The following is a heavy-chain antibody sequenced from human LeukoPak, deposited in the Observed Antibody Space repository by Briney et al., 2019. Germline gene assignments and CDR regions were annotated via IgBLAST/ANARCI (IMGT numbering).Heavy chain of an antibody. CDR1: GGSVSSSIYY. J-gene: IGHJ5*02. V-gene: IGHV4-39*07. CDR2: INHSGST. CDR3: ARVGDSSSSQGNWFDP. D-gene: IGHD6-6*01. Sequence: SETLSLTCTVSGGSVSSSIYYWGWIRQPPGKGLEWIGEINHSGSTNYNPSLKSRVTISVDTSKNQFSLKLSSVTAADTAVYYCARVGDSSSSQGNWFDPWGQGTLVTVSS.